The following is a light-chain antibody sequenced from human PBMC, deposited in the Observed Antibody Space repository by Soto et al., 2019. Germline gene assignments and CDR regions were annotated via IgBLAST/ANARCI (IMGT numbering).Light chain of an antibody. J-gene: IGKJ2*01. V-gene: IGKV1-39*01. CDR2: ASS. CDR1: KNISVY. CDR3: QQSYSTLYT. Sequence: DIQMTQSPSSLSASIGDRVTITCRASKNISVYLHWYQQKPGQAPKFLIYASSNLQSGVPSRFSGSGSGTDFTLTISSLQPEGFATYYCQQSYSTLYTFGQGTKVDIK.